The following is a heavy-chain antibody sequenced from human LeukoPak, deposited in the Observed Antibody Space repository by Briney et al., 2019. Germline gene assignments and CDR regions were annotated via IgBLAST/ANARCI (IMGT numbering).Heavy chain of an antibody. CDR2: IYNTGTT. Sequence: SETLSLTCTVSGGSISSYYWSWIRQPPGKGLEWIAYIYNTGTTNYNPSLKSRVTMSVDTSKNQFSLKLSSVTAADTAVYYCARDIAAAAPYNWFDPWGQGTLVTVSS. D-gene: IGHD6-13*01. J-gene: IGHJ5*02. V-gene: IGHV4-4*08. CDR3: ARDIAAAAPYNWFDP. CDR1: GGSISSYY.